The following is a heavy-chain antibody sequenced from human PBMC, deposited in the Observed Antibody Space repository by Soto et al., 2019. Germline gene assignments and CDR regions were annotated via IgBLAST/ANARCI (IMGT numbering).Heavy chain of an antibody. CDR1: GFTFSSYA. J-gene: IGHJ4*02. Sequence: PGGSLRLSCASSGFTFSSYAMSLVRQAPGKGLEWVSRINGGGSSTDYADSVKGRFTISRDNAKNTLFLQMNSLRAEDTAVYYCARESDGANSLWGQGTLVTVSS. V-gene: IGHV3-74*01. CDR2: INGGGSST. CDR3: ARESDGANSL. D-gene: IGHD4-17*01.